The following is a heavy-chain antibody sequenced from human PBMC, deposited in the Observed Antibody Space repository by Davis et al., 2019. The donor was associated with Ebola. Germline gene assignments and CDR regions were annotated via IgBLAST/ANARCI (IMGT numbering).Heavy chain of an antibody. CDR2: ISTEVSST. D-gene: IGHD6-13*01. Sequence: PGGSLSLSGAAPGFTFSRYWMHWVRHAPGKGLVWVSRISTEVSSTSYADSVKGRFTISRDNAKNTLYLQMNSLRAEDTAVYYCARDRYSSSWLQGFDPWGQGTLVTVSS. V-gene: IGHV3-74*01. CDR3: ARDRYSSSWLQGFDP. CDR1: GFTFSRYW. J-gene: IGHJ5*02.